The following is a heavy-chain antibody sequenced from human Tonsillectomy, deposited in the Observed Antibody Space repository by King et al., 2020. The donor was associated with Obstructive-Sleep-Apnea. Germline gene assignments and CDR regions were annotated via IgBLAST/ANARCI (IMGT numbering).Heavy chain of an antibody. CDR2: IWYDGGNK. D-gene: IGHD5-12*01. J-gene: IGHJ4*02. Sequence: QVQLVGSGGGVVQPGGSLRLSCAASGFIFSDYGMHWVRQAPGKGLEWVALIWYDGGNKYYADSVKGRFTISRDNSKNTLYLQMNSLRVEDTAVYYCAKVGYGSMTVCDNWGQGTLVTVSS. V-gene: IGHV3-30*02. CDR1: GFIFSDYG. CDR3: AKVGYGSMTVCDN.